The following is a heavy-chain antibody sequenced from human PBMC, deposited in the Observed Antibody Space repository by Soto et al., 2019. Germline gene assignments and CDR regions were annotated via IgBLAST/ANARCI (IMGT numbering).Heavy chain of an antibody. Sequence: SETLSLTCAVYGWSFSGYYWSWIRQPPGKGLEWIGEINHSGSTNYNPSLKSRVTISVDTSKNQFSLKLSSVTAADTAVYYCARVRYYDYLGGSYNTRKNWNEYWGQGTWITVSS. J-gene: IGHJ4*02. CDR1: GWSFSGYY. CDR3: ARVRYYDYLGGSYNTRKNWNEY. V-gene: IGHV4-34*01. CDR2: INHSGST. D-gene: IGHD3-16*01.